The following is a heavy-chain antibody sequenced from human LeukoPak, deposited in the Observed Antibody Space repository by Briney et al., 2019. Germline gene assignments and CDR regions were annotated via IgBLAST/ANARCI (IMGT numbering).Heavy chain of an antibody. D-gene: IGHD3-3*01. J-gene: IGHJ4*02. V-gene: IGHV3-7*03. CDR1: GFPFSSYW. CDR3: ARDWADFWSGYPVTPLVDY. Sequence: PGGSLRLSCVASGFPFSSYWMTWVRQAPGKGLEWVANIKQDGSKKSYVDSVKGRFTISRDNAKNSLYLQMNSLRAEDTAVYYCARDWADFWSGYPVTPLVDYWGQGTLVTVSS. CDR2: IKQDGSKK.